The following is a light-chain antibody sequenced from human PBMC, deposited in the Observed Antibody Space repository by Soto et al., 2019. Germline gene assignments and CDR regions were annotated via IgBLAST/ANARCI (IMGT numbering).Light chain of an antibody. CDR2: EVS. J-gene: IGLJ2*01. CDR1: SSDVGGYNS. Sequence: QSALTQPASVSGSPGQSITISCTGTSSDVGGYNSVSWYQHHPGKAPKLMIYEVSNRPSGVSNRFSGSKSGNTASLIISGLQAKDEADYYCSSYISSSTVFGGGTKLTVL. V-gene: IGLV2-14*01. CDR3: SSYISSSTV.